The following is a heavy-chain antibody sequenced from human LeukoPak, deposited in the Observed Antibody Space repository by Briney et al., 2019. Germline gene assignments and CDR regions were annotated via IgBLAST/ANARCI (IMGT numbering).Heavy chain of an antibody. V-gene: IGHV4-59*02. CDR1: GGSVSDYY. D-gene: IGHD7-27*01. CDR2: IYHTWST. Sequence: SETLSLTCTISGGSVSDYYWSWIRQSPGKGLEWIGYIYHTWSTSYSPSLKSRVTISADTSQNQFSLKLSSVTAADTAVYYCASRKLGNDYWGQGTLVTVSS. J-gene: IGHJ4*02. CDR3: ASRKLGNDY.